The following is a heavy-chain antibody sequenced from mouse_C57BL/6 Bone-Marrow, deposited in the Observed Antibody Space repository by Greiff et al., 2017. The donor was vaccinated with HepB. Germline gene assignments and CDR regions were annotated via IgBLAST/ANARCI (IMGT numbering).Heavy chain of an antibody. CDR1: GYTFTSYW. Sequence: QVQLKQPGAELVKPGASVKLSCKASGYTFTSYWMHWVKQRPGQGLEWIGMIHPNSGSTNYNEKFKSKATLTVDKSSSTAYMQLSSLTSEDSAVYYCALITTAQNYWGQGTSVTVSS. D-gene: IGHD1-1*01. V-gene: IGHV1-64*01. CDR3: ALITTAQNY. J-gene: IGHJ4*01. CDR2: IHPNSGST.